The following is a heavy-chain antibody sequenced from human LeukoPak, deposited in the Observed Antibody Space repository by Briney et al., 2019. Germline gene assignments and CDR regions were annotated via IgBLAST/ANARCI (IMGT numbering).Heavy chain of an antibody. V-gene: IGHV3-74*01. Sequence: GGSLRLSCSASGFTFNTYTMYWVRQAPGKGLVWVSRINSDGSSTSYADSVKGRFTISRDNAKNTLHLQMNSLRAEDTAVYYCASNEYGDGFDYWGQGTLVTVSS. CDR3: ASNEYGDGFDY. D-gene: IGHD4-17*01. J-gene: IGHJ4*02. CDR2: INSDGSST. CDR1: GFTFNTYT.